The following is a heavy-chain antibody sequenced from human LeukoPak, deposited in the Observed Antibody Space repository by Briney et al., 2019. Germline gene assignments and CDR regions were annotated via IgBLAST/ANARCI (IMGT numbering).Heavy chain of an antibody. Sequence: PGGSLRLSXTASGFAFSDYWMSWVRQAPGKGLEWLANINQDGSQTSYVDSVRGRFTVSRDNAKNSLYLQMNSLRADDTAVYYCARDSSPRYSGYDWVFWGRGTLVTVSS. J-gene: IGHJ4*02. CDR1: GFAFSDYW. CDR3: ARDSSPRYSGYDWVF. CDR2: INQDGSQT. V-gene: IGHV3-7*01. D-gene: IGHD5-12*01.